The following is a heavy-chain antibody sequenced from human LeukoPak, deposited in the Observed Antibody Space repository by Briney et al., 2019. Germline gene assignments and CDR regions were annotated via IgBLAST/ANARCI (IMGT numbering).Heavy chain of an antibody. CDR1: GGTFSSYA. J-gene: IGHJ6*03. CDR3: ARAAPVRYCSSTSCFDHYYYYYYMDV. D-gene: IGHD2-2*01. Sequence: SVKVSCKASGGTFSSYAISWVRQAPGQGLEWMGGIIPIFGTANYAQKFQGRVTITTDESTSTAYMELSSLRSEDTAVYYCARAAPVRYCSSTSCFDHYYYYYYMDVWGKGTTVTVSS. V-gene: IGHV1-69*05. CDR2: IIPIFGTA.